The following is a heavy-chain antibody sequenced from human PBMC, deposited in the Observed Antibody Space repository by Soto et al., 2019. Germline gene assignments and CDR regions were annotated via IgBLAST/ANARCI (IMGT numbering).Heavy chain of an antibody. CDR2: VFYSGAT. Sequence: SETLSLTCNVSGGPIKTGDYYWNWIRQPPGKGLEWVGYVFYSGATNYSPSLKSRAAISMDTSKNQFSLSLTSVTAADTAVYYCARAGFSYGHLLFWGQGIRVTVSS. J-gene: IGHJ4*02. CDR1: GGPIKTGDYY. V-gene: IGHV4-30-4*01. D-gene: IGHD3-10*01. CDR3: ARAGFSYGHLLF.